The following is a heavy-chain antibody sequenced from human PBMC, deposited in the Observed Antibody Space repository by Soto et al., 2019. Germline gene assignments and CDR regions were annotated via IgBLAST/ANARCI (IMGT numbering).Heavy chain of an antibody. CDR3: ARHIPSLPFSCSGGSCYNQGLFDHYYYYYMDV. CDR1: GYSFTSYW. Sequence: GESLKISCKGSGYSFTSYWIGWVRQMPGKGLEWMGIIYPGDSDTRYSPSFQGQVTISADKSISTAYLQWSSLKASDTAMYYCARHIPSLPFSCSGGSCYNQGLFDHYYYYYMDVWGKGTTVTVSS. CDR2: IYPGDSDT. V-gene: IGHV5-51*01. J-gene: IGHJ6*03. D-gene: IGHD2-15*01.